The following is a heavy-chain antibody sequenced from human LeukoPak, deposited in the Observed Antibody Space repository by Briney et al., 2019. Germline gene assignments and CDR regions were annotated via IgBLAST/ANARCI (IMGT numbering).Heavy chain of an antibody. D-gene: IGHD3-22*01. CDR1: GFTFNTYA. CDR2: ITGIGDNT. J-gene: IGHJ4*02. CDR3: ASQPPAEYYYDSSGYSPYYFDY. Sequence: GGSLRLSCAASGFTFNTYAMGWVRQAPGKGLEWVSGITGIGDNTYYADSVKGRFTISRDNSKSLLYLQMNSLRAEDGAIYYCASQPPAEYYYDSSGYSPYYFDYWGQGTLVTVSS. V-gene: IGHV3-23*01.